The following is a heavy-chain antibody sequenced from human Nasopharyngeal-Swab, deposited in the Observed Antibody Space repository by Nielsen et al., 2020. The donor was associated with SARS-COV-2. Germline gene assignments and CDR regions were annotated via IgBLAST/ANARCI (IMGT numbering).Heavy chain of an antibody. V-gene: IGHV3-30-3*01. CDR3: AARGYSGYDDYFDY. CDR1: GFTFSSYA. Sequence: GESLKISCAASGFTFSSYAMHWVRQAPGKGLEWVAVISYDGSNKYYADSVKGRFTISRDNSKNTLYLQMNSLRAEDTAVYYCAARGYSGYDDYFDYWGQGTLVTASS. J-gene: IGHJ4*02. D-gene: IGHD5-12*01. CDR2: ISYDGSNK.